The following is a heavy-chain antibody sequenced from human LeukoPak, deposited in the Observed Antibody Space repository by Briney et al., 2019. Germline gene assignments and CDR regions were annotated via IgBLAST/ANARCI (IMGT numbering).Heavy chain of an antibody. CDR1: GYTFTGYY. CDR2: INPNSGGT. D-gene: IGHD6-19*01. Sequence: ASVKVSCKASGYTFTGYYMHWVRQAPGQGLEWMGWINPNSGGTNYAQKFQGRVTITADESTSTAYMELSSLRSEDTAVYYCARDNLRMGVAGHYYFDYWGQGTLVTVSS. J-gene: IGHJ4*02. CDR3: ARDNLRMGVAGHYYFDY. V-gene: IGHV1-2*02.